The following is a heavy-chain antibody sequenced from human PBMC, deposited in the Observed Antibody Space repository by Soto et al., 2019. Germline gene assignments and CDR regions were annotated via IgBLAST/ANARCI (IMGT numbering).Heavy chain of an antibody. V-gene: IGHV1-69*01. D-gene: IGHD1-1*01. J-gene: IGHJ6*02. CDR2: IIPIFATP. CDR1: GGTFGTNT. Sequence: QVQLVQSGAEVKKPGSSVKVSCQASGGTFGTNTVSWVRQAPGQGLEWMGGIIPIFATPNYAQKFQGRVTITADESRSTVYMELSGLRSEDTAFYYCARGPLNNRNYYYDAMDVWGQGTTVTVSS. CDR3: ARGPLNNRNYYYDAMDV.